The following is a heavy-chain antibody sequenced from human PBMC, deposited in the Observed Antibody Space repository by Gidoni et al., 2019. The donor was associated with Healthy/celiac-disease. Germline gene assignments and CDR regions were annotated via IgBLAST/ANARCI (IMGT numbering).Heavy chain of an antibody. D-gene: IGHD6-13*01. CDR3: ARQGIAAAPIDY. Sequence: EVQLVQSGAEVKKPGESLRLSCKGSGYGFTSYCISWVRKMPGKGLEWMGRIGPSDSYTNYSPSFQGHVTISADKSISTAYLQWSSLKASDTAMYYCARQGIAAAPIDYWGQGTLVTVSS. CDR2: IGPSDSYT. CDR1: GYGFTSYC. J-gene: IGHJ4*02. V-gene: IGHV5-10-1*03.